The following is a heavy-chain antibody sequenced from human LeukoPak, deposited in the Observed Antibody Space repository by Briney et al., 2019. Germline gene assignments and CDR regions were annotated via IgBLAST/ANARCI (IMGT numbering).Heavy chain of an antibody. CDR2: ITYSGSA. D-gene: IGHD2-2*03. Sequence: SETLSLTCSVSGGAISNDNFCWGWIRQPPGKGLEWIGTITYSGSAYYNPSLESRVTISIDTSKNQFSLKLSSVTAADTAVYYCARLDRGTFWGQGTLVTVSS. V-gene: IGHV4-39*01. CDR3: ARLDRGTF. CDR1: GGAISNDNFC. J-gene: IGHJ4*02.